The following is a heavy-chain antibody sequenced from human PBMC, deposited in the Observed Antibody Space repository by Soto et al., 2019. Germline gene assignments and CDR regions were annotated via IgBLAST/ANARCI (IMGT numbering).Heavy chain of an antibody. D-gene: IGHD3-22*01. CDR3: ARDPLLEEPRHSSGYAYYYGMDV. J-gene: IGHJ6*02. CDR2: ISYDGSNK. Sequence: QVQLVESGGGVVQPGRSLRLSCAASGFTFSSYAMHWVRQAPGKGLEWVAVISYDGSNKYYADSVKGRFTISRDNSKNTLYLQMNSLRAEDTAVYYCARDPLLEEPRHSSGYAYYYGMDVWGQGTTVTVSS. V-gene: IGHV3-30-3*01. CDR1: GFTFSSYA.